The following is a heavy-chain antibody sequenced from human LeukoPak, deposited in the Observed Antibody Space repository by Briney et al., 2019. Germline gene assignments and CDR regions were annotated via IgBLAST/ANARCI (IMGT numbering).Heavy chain of an antibody. CDR1: GFTFSSYS. Sequence: GGSLRLSCAASGFTFSSYSMNWVRQAPGKGLEWVSYISSSSSTIYYADSVKGRFTISRDNAKNSLYLQMNSLRAEDTAVYYCARDRGRFWGQGTLVTVSS. J-gene: IGHJ4*02. D-gene: IGHD3-16*01. CDR3: ARDRGRF. CDR2: ISSSSSTI. V-gene: IGHV3-48*04.